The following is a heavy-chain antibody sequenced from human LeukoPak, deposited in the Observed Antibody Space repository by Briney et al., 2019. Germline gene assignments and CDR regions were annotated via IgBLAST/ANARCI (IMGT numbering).Heavy chain of an antibody. J-gene: IGHJ5*02. V-gene: IGHV1-8*03. D-gene: IGHD6-6*01. Sequence: ASVKVSCKASGYTFTSYDINWVRQATGQGLEWMGWMNPNSGNTGYAQKFQGRVTITRNTSISTAYMELSSLRSEDTAVYYCARDSIAERFDPWGQGTLVTVSS. CDR3: ARDSIAERFDP. CDR2: MNPNSGNT. CDR1: GYTFTSYD.